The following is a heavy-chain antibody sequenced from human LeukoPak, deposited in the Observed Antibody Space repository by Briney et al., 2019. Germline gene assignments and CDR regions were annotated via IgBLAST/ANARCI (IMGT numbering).Heavy chain of an antibody. Sequence: GGSLRLSCTASGFTFSSYWMSWVRQAPGKGLEWVANIKQDGSEKYYVDSVKGRFTISRDNAKNSLYLQMNSLRAEDTAVYYCARDDCSSISCYHNWFDPGGQGTLVTVSS. D-gene: IGHD2-2*01. CDR2: IKQDGSEK. V-gene: IGHV3-7*01. CDR1: GFTFSSYW. J-gene: IGHJ5*02. CDR3: ARDDCSSISCYHNWFDP.